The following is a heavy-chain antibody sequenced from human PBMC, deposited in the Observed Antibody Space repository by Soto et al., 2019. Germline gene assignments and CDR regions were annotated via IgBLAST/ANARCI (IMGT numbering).Heavy chain of an antibody. CDR3: ARVVEMGYYFDY. CDR2: IIPIFGTA. V-gene: IGHV1-69*13. J-gene: IGHJ4*02. CDR1: GGTFSSYA. Sequence: SVKISCKASGGTFSSYAISWVRQAPGQGLEWMGGIIPIFGTANYAQKFQGRVTITADESTSTAYMELSSLRSEDTAVYYCARVVEMGYYFDYWGQGTLVTVSS.